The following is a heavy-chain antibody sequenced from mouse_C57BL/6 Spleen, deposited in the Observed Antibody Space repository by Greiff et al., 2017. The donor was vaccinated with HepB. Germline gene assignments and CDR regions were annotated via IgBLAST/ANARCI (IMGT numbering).Heavy chain of an antibody. Sequence: EVKLMESGGGLVKPGGSLKLSCAASGFTFSSYTMSWVSQTPEKRLEWVATISGGGGNTYYPDSVKGRFTISRDNAKNTLYLQMSSLRSEDTALYYCARRGDPAWFAYWGQGTLVTVSA. CDR2: ISGGGGNT. D-gene: IGHD3-3*01. V-gene: IGHV5-9*01. CDR3: ARRGDPAWFAY. J-gene: IGHJ3*01. CDR1: GFTFSSYT.